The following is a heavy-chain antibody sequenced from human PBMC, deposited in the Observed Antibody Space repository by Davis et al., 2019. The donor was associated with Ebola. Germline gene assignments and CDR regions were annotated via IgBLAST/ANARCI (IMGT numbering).Heavy chain of an antibody. CDR2: INSDGTTT. J-gene: IGHJ4*02. V-gene: IGHV3-74*03. CDR1: GFTFSNYW. D-gene: IGHD5-12*01. CDR3: ARGGYSGYDNYLDY. Sequence: GESLKISCAASGFTFSNYWMHWARQAPGKGLVWVSRINSDGTTTTYADFVKGRFTISRDNSKNTLYLQMNSLRTEDTAVYYCARGGYSGYDNYLDYWGQGTLVTVSS.